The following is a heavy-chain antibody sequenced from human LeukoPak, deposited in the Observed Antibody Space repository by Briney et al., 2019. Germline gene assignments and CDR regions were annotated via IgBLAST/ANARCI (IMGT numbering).Heavy chain of an antibody. V-gene: IGHV3-64*01. Sequence: PGGSLRPSCTASGFTFSHYVMHWVRQAPGKGLEYVSAISSNGGAPYYANSVKGRFTISRDNSKNTLYLQMGSLRTEDMAVYYCAIVRGRTIAVPGEDDSFDVWGRGTMVTVSS. D-gene: IGHD6-19*01. CDR2: ISSNGGAP. CDR3: AIVRGRTIAVPGEDDSFDV. CDR1: GFTFSHYV. J-gene: IGHJ3*01.